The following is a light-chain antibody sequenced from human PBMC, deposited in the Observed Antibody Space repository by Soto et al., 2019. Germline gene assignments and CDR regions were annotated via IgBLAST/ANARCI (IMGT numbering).Light chain of an antibody. Sequence: STGTLSVAQGKRAALGCRAVQNIHTNLAWYQQKPGQAPRLLMYDTSTRATGIPAMFSSRRSGKEFTLTTRRLRSEDFAVYDGHQYNNWTSFGGGTKVDIK. CDR1: QNIHTN. J-gene: IGKJ4*01. CDR2: DTS. CDR3: HQYNNWTS. V-gene: IGKV3-15*01.